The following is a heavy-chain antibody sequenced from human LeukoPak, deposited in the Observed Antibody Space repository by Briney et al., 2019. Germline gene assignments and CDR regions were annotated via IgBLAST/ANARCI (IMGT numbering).Heavy chain of an antibody. J-gene: IGHJ3*02. CDR3: ASLTGGDYFSPPEAFDI. CDR2: IYHSGST. CDR1: GGSISSSNW. D-gene: IGHD4-17*01. V-gene: IGHV4-4*02. Sequence: SGTLSLTCAVSGGSISSSNWWSWVRQPPGKGLEWIGEIYHSGSTNYNPSLKSRVTISVDKSKNQFSLKLSSVTAADTAVYYCASLTGGDYFSPPEAFDIWGQGTMVTVSS.